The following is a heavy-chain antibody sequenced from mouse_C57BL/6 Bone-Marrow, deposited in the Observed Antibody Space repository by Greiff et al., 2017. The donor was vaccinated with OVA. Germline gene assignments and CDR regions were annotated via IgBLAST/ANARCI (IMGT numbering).Heavy chain of an antibody. Sequence: QVQLQQSGAELARPGASVKLSCKASGYTFTSYGISWVKQRTGQGLEWIGEIYPRSGNTYYNEKFTGTATLTADKSSRTAYIELRSLTSEDAAVYFCARSLWRDYAMDYWGQGTSVTVSS. CDR1: GYTFTSYG. V-gene: IGHV1-81*01. CDR2: IYPRSGNT. CDR3: ARSLWRDYAMDY. D-gene: IGHD6-5*01. J-gene: IGHJ4*01.